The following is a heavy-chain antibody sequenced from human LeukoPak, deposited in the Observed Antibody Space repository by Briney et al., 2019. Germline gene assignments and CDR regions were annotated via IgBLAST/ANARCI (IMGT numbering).Heavy chain of an antibody. J-gene: IGHJ3*02. D-gene: IGHD2-15*01. CDR2: IYSGGST. CDR3: ARDLLRDILI. CDR1: GFTVSSNY. Sequence: GGSLRLSCAASGFTVSSNYMSWVRQAPGKGLEWVSVIYSGGSTYYADSVKDRFTITIDNSKNTLYLQMNSLRAEDTAVYYCARDLLRDILIWGQGTMVTVSS. V-gene: IGHV3-53*01.